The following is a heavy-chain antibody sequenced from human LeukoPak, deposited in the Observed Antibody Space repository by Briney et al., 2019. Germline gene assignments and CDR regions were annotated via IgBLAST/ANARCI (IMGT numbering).Heavy chain of an antibody. D-gene: IGHD6-13*01. J-gene: IGHJ4*02. CDR2: IKSKTDGGTT. V-gene: IGHV3-15*01. CDR1: GFTFSNAW. CDR3: YSSSWDYYFDY. Sequence: GGTLIHSCAASGFTFSNAWMSWVRQAPGKGLEWVGRIKSKTDGGTTDYAAPVKGRFTISRDDSKNTLYLQMNSLKTEDTAVYYCYSSSWDYYFDYWGQGTLVTVSS.